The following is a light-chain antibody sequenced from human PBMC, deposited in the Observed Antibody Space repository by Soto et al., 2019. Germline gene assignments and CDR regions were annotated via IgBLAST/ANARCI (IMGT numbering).Light chain of an antibody. CDR2: GVT. V-gene: IGLV2-23*02. CDR3: CSYAGSNTYV. Sequence: QSALTQPASVSGSPGQSITISCTGTSSDVGSYNLVSWYQQHPGKAPKFMIYGVTKLPSGVSNRFSGSKSGNTASLTISGLQAEDEADYYCCSYAGSNTYVFVTGTKLTVL. CDR1: SSDVGSYNL. J-gene: IGLJ1*01.